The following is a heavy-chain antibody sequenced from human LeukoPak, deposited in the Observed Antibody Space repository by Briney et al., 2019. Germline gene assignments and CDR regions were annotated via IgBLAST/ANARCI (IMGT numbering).Heavy chain of an antibody. CDR3: ARGAVAGHDAFDI. D-gene: IGHD6-19*01. Sequence: PGGSLRLSCAASGFTFSSYAMSWVRQVPGKGLEWVSVISGSGDNTYYADSVKGRFTISRDNSKNTLYLQMNSLRAEDTAVYYCARGAVAGHDAFDIWGQGTMVTVSS. CDR2: ISGSGDNT. J-gene: IGHJ3*02. V-gene: IGHV3-23*01. CDR1: GFTFSSYA.